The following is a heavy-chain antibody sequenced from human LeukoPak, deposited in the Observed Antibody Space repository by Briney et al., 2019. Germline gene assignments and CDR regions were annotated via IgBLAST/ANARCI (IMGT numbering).Heavy chain of an antibody. CDR1: GYTFTSYA. CDR2: INAGNGYT. D-gene: IGHD3-10*01. V-gene: IGHV1-3*01. Sequence: GAPVKVSCKASGYTFTSYAMHWVRQAPGQRLEWMGWINAGNGYTKYSQKFQGRVTITRDTSASTAYMELSSLRSEDTAVYYCATELGYYFDRWGQGTLVTVSS. J-gene: IGHJ4*02. CDR3: ATELGYYFDR.